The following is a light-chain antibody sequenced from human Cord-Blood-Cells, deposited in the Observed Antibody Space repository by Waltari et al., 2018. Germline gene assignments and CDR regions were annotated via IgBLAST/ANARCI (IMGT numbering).Light chain of an antibody. Sequence: DIQMTQSPSSLSASVGDRVTITCQASQEISNYLNWYQQKPGKAPKLLIYDASNLETGVPSMFSGSGSGTDFTFTISSLQPEDIATYYCQQYDNLPLTVGGGTKVEIK. CDR1: QEISNY. CDR3: QQYDNLPLT. CDR2: DAS. V-gene: IGKV1-33*01. J-gene: IGKJ4*01.